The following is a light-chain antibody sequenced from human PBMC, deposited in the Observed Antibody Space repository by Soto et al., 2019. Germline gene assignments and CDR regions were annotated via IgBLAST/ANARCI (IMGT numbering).Light chain of an antibody. Sequence: DIQMPQSPSTLSASVGDRVTITCRASQSISIWLAWYQQKPRKAPKLLIYDASTLESGVPSRFSGSGSGTEFTLTISSLQPDDFATFYCQQYNSSSITFGQGTRLEIK. CDR1: QSISIW. CDR2: DAS. V-gene: IGKV1-5*01. J-gene: IGKJ5*01. CDR3: QQYNSSSIT.